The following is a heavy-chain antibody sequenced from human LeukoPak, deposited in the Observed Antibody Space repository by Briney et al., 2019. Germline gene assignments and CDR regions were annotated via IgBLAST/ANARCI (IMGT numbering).Heavy chain of an antibody. D-gene: IGHD6-13*01. CDR2: ISGSGGHT. Sequence: PGGSLRLSCAASGFTFSIYGMTWVRQAPGKGLEWVSGISGSGGHTYYAVSVQGRFTISRHNSYNMLYLEMNSLRDEDTAVYYCARAVAGSSWGPDAFDIWGQGTMVTVSS. V-gene: IGHV3-23*01. CDR3: ARAVAGSSWGPDAFDI. J-gene: IGHJ3*02. CDR1: GFTFSIYG.